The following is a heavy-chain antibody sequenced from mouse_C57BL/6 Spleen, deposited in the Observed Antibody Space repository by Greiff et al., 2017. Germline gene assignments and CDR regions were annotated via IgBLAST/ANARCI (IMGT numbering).Heavy chain of an antibody. V-gene: IGHV5-2*01. CDR1: DYEFPSHD. CDR3: SRRGVGDWYFDV. J-gene: IGHJ1*03. CDR2: INSDGGST. Sequence: EVKLVESGGGLVQPGASLKLSCESNDYEFPSHDMSWVRKTPEKGLELVGDINSDGGSTYYPDNMERPFIISRDNTKKTLYLQMSSLGSEDTALYYCSRRGVGDWYFDVWGTGTTVTVSS.